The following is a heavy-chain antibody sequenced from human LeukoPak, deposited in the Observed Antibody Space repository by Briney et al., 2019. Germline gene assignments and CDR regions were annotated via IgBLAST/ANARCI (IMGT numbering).Heavy chain of an antibody. V-gene: IGHV1-46*01. D-gene: IGHD5-18*01. J-gene: IGHJ4*02. Sequence: ASVKVSCKASGYTFTSYYTHWVRQAPGQGLEWMGIINPSGGSTSYAQKFQGRVTMTRDTSTSTVYMELSSLRSEDTAVYYCARGGVRTGIQLWEFGYWGQGTLVTVSS. CDR3: ARGGVRTGIQLWEFGY. CDR1: GYTFTSYY. CDR2: INPSGGST.